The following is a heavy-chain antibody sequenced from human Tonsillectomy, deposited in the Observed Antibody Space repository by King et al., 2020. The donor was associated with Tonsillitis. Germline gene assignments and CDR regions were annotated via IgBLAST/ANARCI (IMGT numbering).Heavy chain of an antibody. Sequence: QLVQSGAEVKKPGESLKISCKGSGYSFTNYWIVWVRQMPGKGLEWMGIIYPGDSDIRYSQSFQGQVTLSADKSISTAYLQWSSLKASDTAMYYCARHGRIVIAWYLSSDYWGQGTLVPFSS. V-gene: IGHV5-51*01. CDR3: ARHGRIVIAWYLSSDY. J-gene: IGHJ4*02. D-gene: IGHD6-13*01. CDR2: IYPGDSDI. CDR1: GYSFTNYW.